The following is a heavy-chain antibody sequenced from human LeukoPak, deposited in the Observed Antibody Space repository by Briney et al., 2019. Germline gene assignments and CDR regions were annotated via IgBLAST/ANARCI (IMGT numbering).Heavy chain of an antibody. Sequence: ASVKVSCKASGYTFTSYGISWVRQAPGQGLEWMGWISAYNGNTNYAQKLQGRVTMTTDTSTSTAYMELRSLRSDDTAVYYCARDSGITTFGVVSGYNWFDPWGQGTLVTVSS. D-gene: IGHD3-3*01. CDR3: ARDSGITTFGVVSGYNWFDP. V-gene: IGHV1-18*01. CDR2: ISAYNGNT. CDR1: GYTFTSYG. J-gene: IGHJ5*02.